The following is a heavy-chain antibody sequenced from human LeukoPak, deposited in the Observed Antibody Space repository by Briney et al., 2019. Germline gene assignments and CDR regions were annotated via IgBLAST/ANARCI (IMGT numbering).Heavy chain of an antibody. D-gene: IGHD4-17*01. CDR2: IKSNSGGT. CDR1: GYTFTAYY. J-gene: IGHJ5*02. CDR3: ARLNGDYRRFDT. Sequence: ASVKVSCKASGYTFTAYYMHWVRQAPGQGLEWMGWIKSNSGGTNYAQKFQGRVIMTRDSSISTAYLELNRLTSDDTAIYYCARLNGDYRRFDTWGQGTLVTVSS. V-gene: IGHV1-2*02.